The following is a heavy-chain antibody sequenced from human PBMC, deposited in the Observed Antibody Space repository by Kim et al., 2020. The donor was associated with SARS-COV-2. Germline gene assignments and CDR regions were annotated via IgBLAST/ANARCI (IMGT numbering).Heavy chain of an antibody. CDR2: IYSGGSST. V-gene: IGHV3-23*03. D-gene: IGHD3-22*01. CDR3: AKDAPPYYYDSSGSWDY. CDR1: GFTFSSYA. J-gene: IGHJ4*02. Sequence: GGSLRLSCAASGFTFSSYAMSWVRQAPGKGLEWVSVIYSGGSSTYYADSEKGRFTISRDNSKNTLHLQMNSLRAEDTAEYYCAKDAPPYYYDSSGSWDYWGQGTLVTVSS.